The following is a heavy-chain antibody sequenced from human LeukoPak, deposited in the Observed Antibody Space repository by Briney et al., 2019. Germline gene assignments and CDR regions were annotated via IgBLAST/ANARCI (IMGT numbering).Heavy chain of an antibody. CDR3: LRLTKGRFFDFIFDF. V-gene: IGHV4-39*01. CDR2: IYPSGTT. Sequence: SETLYLTCSVSGDSVSYPLKTWGWIRQPPGKGLVWVGNIYPSGTTAYNPSLRSRVTMSVDTSKNQFSLKMTSVTAADTAVYYCLRLTKGRFFDFIFDFWGQGILFTVSS. CDR1: GDSVSYPLKT. J-gene: IGHJ4*02. D-gene: IGHD3-9*01.